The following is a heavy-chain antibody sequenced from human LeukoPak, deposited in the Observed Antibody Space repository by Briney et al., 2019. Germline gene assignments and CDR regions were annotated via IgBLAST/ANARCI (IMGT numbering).Heavy chain of an antibody. CDR1: GGSISSGGYY. CDR3: ARHVPNSSGWYYYGLDV. V-gene: IGHV4-31*03. D-gene: IGHD6-19*01. CDR2: IYYSGST. J-gene: IGHJ6*02. Sequence: SETLSLTCTVSGGSISSGGYYWSWIRQHPGKGLEWIGYIYYSGSTYYNPSLKSRVTISVDTSKNQFSLKLSSVTAADTAVYYCARHVPNSSGWYYYGLDVWGQGTTVTVSS.